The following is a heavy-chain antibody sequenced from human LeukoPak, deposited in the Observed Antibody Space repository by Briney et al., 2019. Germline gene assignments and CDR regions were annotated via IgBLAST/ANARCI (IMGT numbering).Heavy chain of an antibody. CDR2: VDPDGTTT. CDR1: GFTLSNYW. Sequence: PGGSLRLSCAASGFTLSNYWMHWVRQAPGEGLVWVSRVDPDGTTTNYADSVTGRFTTSRDNAKNSLYLQMNSLRAEDTAVYYCARAYNSGYDSDYFDYWGQGTLVTVSS. CDR3: ARAYNSGYDSDYFDY. D-gene: IGHD5-12*01. J-gene: IGHJ4*02. V-gene: IGHV3-74*01.